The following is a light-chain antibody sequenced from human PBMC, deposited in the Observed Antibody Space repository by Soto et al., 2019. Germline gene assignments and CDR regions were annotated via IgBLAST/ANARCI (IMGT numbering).Light chain of an antibody. CDR3: QQYGSSPR. CDR2: GAS. V-gene: IGKV3-20*01. J-gene: IGKJ3*01. Sequence: EIVLTQSPGTLSLSPGERATLSCRASQSVSSSYLAWYQQKPGQAPRLLIYGASSRATGIPDRFSGSGSGTDFTLTISRLEPEDFAVYYCQQYGSSPRFAPGTKVDIK. CDR1: QSVSSSY.